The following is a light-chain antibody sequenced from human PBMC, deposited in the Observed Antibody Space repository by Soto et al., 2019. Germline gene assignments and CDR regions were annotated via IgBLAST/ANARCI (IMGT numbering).Light chain of an antibody. CDR3: QQTYTTLSIT. J-gene: IGKJ5*01. Sequence: DIQMTQSPSSQSGSVGDRVTITSRASESISRHLNWYQQKPGKAPKLLIYAASSLQNGVPSRFRGGGSGTDFTLTISNLQPEDFATYYCQQTYTTLSITFGQGTRLDIK. V-gene: IGKV1-39*01. CDR2: AAS. CDR1: ESISRH.